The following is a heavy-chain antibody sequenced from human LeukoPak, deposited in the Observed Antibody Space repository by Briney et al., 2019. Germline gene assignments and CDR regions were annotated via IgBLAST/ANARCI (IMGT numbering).Heavy chain of an antibody. CDR3: AMSSIGQWHYFDY. V-gene: IGHV3-23*01. CDR1: GFTFSSYA. CDR2: ISGSGIST. D-gene: IGHD6-19*01. Sequence: TGGSLRLSCAASGFTFSSYAMSWVRQAPGKGLEWVSAISGSGISTYYADSVKGRFTISRDNSKNTLYLQMNTLRAEDTAVYYCAMSSIGQWHYFDYWGQGTLVTVSS. J-gene: IGHJ4*02.